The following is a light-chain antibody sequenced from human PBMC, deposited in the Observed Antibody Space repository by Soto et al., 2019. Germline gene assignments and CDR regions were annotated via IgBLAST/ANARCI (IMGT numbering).Light chain of an antibody. CDR1: QDISND. Sequence: DIQMTQSPSSLSASVGDRVTITCQASQDISNDLNWYQQKPGKAPKLLIYDASNLETGVPSRFSGSGSGTDFTFTISSLQPGDIATYYCQQYDNLPRSITFGQGTRLEIK. CDR3: QQYDNLPRSIT. V-gene: IGKV1-33*01. J-gene: IGKJ5*01. CDR2: DAS.